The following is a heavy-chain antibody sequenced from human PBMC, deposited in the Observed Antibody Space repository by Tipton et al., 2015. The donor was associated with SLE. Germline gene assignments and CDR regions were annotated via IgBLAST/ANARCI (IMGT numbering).Heavy chain of an antibody. CDR2: ISGSGSST. D-gene: IGHD5-24*01. CDR3: AKGGWLDAFDI. J-gene: IGHJ3*02. V-gene: IGHV3-23*01. CDR1: GFTFSSYA. Sequence: SLRLSCAASGFTFSSYAMTWVRQAPGKGLEWVSIISGSGSSTYHADSVKGRFTISRDNSKNTLYLQMNSLRAEDTAVYYCAKGGWLDAFDIWGQGTMVTVSS.